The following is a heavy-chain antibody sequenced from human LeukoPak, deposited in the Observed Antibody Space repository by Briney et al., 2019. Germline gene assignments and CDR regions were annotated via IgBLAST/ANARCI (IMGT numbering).Heavy chain of an antibody. D-gene: IGHD2-8*01. V-gene: IGHV1-8*02. CDR2: VNPNSGNT. CDR3: ARGISWRVRRYCNNGVCYPTYHFDS. CDR1: GYTFTTYD. Sequence: ASVTVSCKASGYTFTTYDVNWVRQATGQGLEWVGWVNPNSGNTSYAQKFQGRVTLTRNTSISTAYMELSGLRSEDTAVYYCARGISWRVRRYCNNGVCYPTYHFDSWGQGTWVTVSS. J-gene: IGHJ4*02.